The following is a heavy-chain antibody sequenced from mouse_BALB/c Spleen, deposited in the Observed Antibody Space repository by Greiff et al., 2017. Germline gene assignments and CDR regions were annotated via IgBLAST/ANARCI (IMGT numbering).Heavy chain of an antibody. V-gene: IGHV2-2*02. Sequence: VQLQESGPGLVQPSQSLSITCTVSGFSLTSYGVHWVRQSPGKGLEWLGVIWSGGSTDYNAAFISRLSISKDNSKSQVFFKMNSLQANDTAIYYCARNYRYRYDGFAYWGQGTLVTVSA. CDR1: GFSLTSYG. CDR3: ARNYRYRYDGFAY. J-gene: IGHJ3*01. D-gene: IGHD2-14*01. CDR2: IWSGGST.